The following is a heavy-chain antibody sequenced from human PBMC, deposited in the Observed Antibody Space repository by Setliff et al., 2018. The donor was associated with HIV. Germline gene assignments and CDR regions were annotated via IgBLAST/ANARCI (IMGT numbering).Heavy chain of an antibody. CDR1: GFTFSNAW. D-gene: IGHD1-26*01. Sequence: GGSLRLSCAASGFTFSNAWMNWVRQAPGKGLEWVGRIKSKTDGGTTDYAAPVKGRFTISKDDSKNTLYLQMNSLKTEDTAVYYCTTDLGGSYHGWNYWGQGTLVTVSS. CDR3: TTDLGGSYHGWNY. J-gene: IGHJ4*02. V-gene: IGHV3-15*07. CDR2: IKSKTDGGTT.